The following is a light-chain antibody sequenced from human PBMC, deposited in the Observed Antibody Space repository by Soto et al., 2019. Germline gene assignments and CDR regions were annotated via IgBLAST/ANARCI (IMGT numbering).Light chain of an antibody. CDR2: DVT. CDR3: SAYTSSSTLGGV. J-gene: IGLJ3*02. CDR1: SSDVGSYNL. Sequence: QSALTQPASVSGSPGQSITISCTGTSSDVGSYNLVSWYQQHPGKAPKLLIYDVTNRPSGVSDRFSGSNSGNTASLTISGLQAEDEADYYCSAYTSSSTLGGVFGGGTKLTVL. V-gene: IGLV2-14*02.